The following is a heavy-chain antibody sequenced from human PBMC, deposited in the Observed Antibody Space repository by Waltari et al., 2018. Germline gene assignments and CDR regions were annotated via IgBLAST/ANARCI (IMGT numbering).Heavy chain of an antibody. CDR3: TSLEEVFLYYMNV. J-gene: IGHJ6*03. CDR2: GRSKANGFAI. V-gene: IGHV3-73*02. CDR1: GFTLSGSA. D-gene: IGHD3-3*01. Sequence: EVQLVESGGGLVQPGGSLKLSCAASGFTLSGSAVHWVRQASGKGLGWGGLGRSKANGFAIAYAASVEGRFIISRDDSKNTAYLQMNSLKAEDTAVYYCTSLEEVFLYYMNVWGKGTTVTISS.